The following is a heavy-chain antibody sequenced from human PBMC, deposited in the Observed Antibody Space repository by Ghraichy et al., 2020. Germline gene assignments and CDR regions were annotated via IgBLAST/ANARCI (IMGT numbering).Heavy chain of an antibody. V-gene: IGHV3-53*01. CDR3: ARGGRGGYNYY. D-gene: IGHD5-24*01. J-gene: IGHJ4*01. CDR2: FYPGGST. CDR1: GFSVSNNY. Sequence: GGSLRLSCAASGFSVSNNYMSWVRQTPGKGLEWVSVFYPGGSTYYTDSVKGRFTISTDSSKNTLYLQMTSLRAEDTALYHCARGGRGGYNYYWGQGTLVTVSS.